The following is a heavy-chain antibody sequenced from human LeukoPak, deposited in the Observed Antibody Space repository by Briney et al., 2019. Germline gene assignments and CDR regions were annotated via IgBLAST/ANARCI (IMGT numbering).Heavy chain of an antibody. V-gene: IGHV3-23*01. Sequence: PGGSLRLSCAASGFTFSSYAMSWVRQAPGKGLEWVSAISGSGGSTYYADSVKGRFTISRDNSKNTLYLQMNSLRAEDTAVYYCAKDRYGDGLLLTTWYYYMDVWGKGTTVTVSS. CDR1: GFTFSSYA. CDR2: ISGSGGST. D-gene: IGHD4-17*01. J-gene: IGHJ6*03. CDR3: AKDRYGDGLLLTTWYYYMDV.